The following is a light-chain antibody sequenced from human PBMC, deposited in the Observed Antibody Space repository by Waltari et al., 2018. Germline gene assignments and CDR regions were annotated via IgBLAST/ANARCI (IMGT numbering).Light chain of an antibody. CDR1: QTVGSSS. J-gene: IGKJ1*01. CDR2: RAS. CDR3: QQHGTLPAT. V-gene: IGKV3-20*01. Sequence: EIVLTQSPGTASLSPGERVTLSCRASQTVGSSSLAWYQQKPGQAPRLVIYRASRRATGFPDRFSGSGSVTEFSLTISRLEPEDFAVYYCQQHGTLPATFGQGTKVEIK.